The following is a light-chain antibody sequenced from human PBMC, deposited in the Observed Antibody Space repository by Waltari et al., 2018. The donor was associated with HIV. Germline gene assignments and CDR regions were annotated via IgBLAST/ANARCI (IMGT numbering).Light chain of an antibody. CDR1: SRAVGGYNY. Sequence: QSALTQPPSASGSPGQSVTISCPGTSRAVGGYNYVSWYQQHPGKAPKLMIYEVSKRPSGVPDRFSGSKSGNTASLTVSGLQAEDEADYYCSSYAGSSHVVFGGGTKLTVL. CDR3: SSYAGSSHVV. CDR2: EVS. V-gene: IGLV2-8*01. J-gene: IGLJ2*01.